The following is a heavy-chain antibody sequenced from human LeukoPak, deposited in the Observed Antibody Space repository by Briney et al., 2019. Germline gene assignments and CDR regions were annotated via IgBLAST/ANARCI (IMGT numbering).Heavy chain of an antibody. D-gene: IGHD2-8*01. J-gene: IGHJ4*02. V-gene: IGHV1-46*01. Sequence: ASVKVSCKASGYTFTSYYMHWVRQAPGQGLEWMGIINPSGGSTSYPQKFQGRVTMTRDTSTSTVYMELSSLRSEDTAVYYCARELGMLMVYAIRSAPLDYWGQGTLVTVSS. CDR2: INPSGGST. CDR3: ARELGMLMVYAIRSAPLDY. CDR1: GYTFTSYY.